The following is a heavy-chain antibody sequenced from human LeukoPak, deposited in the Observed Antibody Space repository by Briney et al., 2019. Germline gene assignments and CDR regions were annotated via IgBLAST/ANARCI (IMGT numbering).Heavy chain of an antibody. V-gene: IGHV1-2*02. J-gene: IGHJ4*02. CDR1: GYTFTDYY. CDR3: AGIAVAGTNFDY. Sequence: ASVKVSCKASGYTFTDYYMHWVRQAPGQGLEWMGWINPNSGGTNYAQKFQGRVTMTRDTSISTAYMELSRLRSDDTAVYYCAGIAVAGTNFDYWGQGTLVTVSS. CDR2: INPNSGGT. D-gene: IGHD6-19*01.